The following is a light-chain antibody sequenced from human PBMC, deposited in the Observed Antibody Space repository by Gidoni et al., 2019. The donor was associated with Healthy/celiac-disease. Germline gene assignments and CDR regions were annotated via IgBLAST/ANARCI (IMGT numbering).Light chain of an antibody. V-gene: IGKV3-20*01. CDR3: QQYGSS. Sequence: EIVLTQSPGTLSLSPGERATLSCRASQSVSSSYLAWYQQTPGQAPRLLIYGASSRATGIPDRFSGSGSGTDFTLTISRLDPEDFAVYYCQQYGSSFGGGTKVEIK. CDR2: GAS. J-gene: IGKJ4*01. CDR1: QSVSSSY.